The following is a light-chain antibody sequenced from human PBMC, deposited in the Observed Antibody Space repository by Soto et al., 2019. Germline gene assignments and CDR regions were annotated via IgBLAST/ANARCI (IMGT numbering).Light chain of an antibody. J-gene: IGKJ3*01. CDR2: DAS. CDR1: QSVGNY. Sequence: EIGLTQSPATVSLSPGVRATLSCRASQSVGNYLAWYQQKPGQAPRLLVYDASSRATGIPDRFSGSGSEEAVTLTLTSLEPEDFAVYFWQQRSTWPPITFGPGTKVHF. V-gene: IGKV3-11*01. CDR3: QQRSTWPPIT.